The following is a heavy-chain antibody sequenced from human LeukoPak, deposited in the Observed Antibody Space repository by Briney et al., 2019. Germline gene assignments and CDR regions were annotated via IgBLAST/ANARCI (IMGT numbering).Heavy chain of an antibody. CDR3: AREPSGTYSFDY. Sequence: PGGSLRLSCAASGFAFNDYYMTWIRQAPGKGLEWVSYISGSSSYTNYADSVRGRFTISRDNAKNPLYLQMNSLRAEDTAVYYCAREPSGTYSFDYWGQGTLVIVSS. J-gene: IGHJ4*02. V-gene: IGHV3-11*05. CDR2: ISGSSSYT. CDR1: GFAFNDYY. D-gene: IGHD1-26*01.